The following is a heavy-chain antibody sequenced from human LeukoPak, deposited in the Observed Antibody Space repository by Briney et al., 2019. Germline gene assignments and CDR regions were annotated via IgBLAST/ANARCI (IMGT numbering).Heavy chain of an antibody. J-gene: IGHJ4*02. D-gene: IGHD1-26*01. CDR3: AKDFIAISEWEPLGY. CDR2: IKSKTDGGTT. CDR1: GFTFINAW. Sequence: GGSLRLSCAASGFTFINAWMSWVRQAPGKGLEWVGRIKSKTDGGTTDYAAPVKGRFTISRDDSKNTVYLQMNSLRAEDTAVYYCAKDFIAISEWEPLGYWGQGTLVTVSS. V-gene: IGHV3-15*01.